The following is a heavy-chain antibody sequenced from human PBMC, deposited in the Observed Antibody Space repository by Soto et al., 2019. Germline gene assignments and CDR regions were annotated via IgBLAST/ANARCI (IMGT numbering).Heavy chain of an antibody. Sequence: QVQLVQSGAEVKKPGSSVKVSCKASGGTFSSYAISWVRQAPGQGLEWMGGIIPIFGTANYAQKFQGGVTITADESTSTAYMELSSLRSDDTAVYYCARHPPAVYYYGMDVWGQGTTVTVSS. CDR3: ARHPPAVYYYGMDV. J-gene: IGHJ6*02. CDR2: IIPIFGTA. CDR1: GGTFSSYA. V-gene: IGHV1-69*12.